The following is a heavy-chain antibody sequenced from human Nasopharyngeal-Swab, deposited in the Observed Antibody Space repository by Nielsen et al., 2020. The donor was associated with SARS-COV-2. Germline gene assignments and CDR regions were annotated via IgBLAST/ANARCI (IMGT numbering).Heavy chain of an antibody. V-gene: IGHV3-23*01. D-gene: IGHD1-26*01. CDR2: VSGRDST. Sequence: VRQMPGKGLEWVSSVSGRDSTYYADSVKGRFTISRDISKNTLYLQMNSLRAEDTAVYYCAKDRNSAYYYYYMDVWGKGTTVTVSS. CDR3: AKDRNSAYYYYYMDV. J-gene: IGHJ6*03.